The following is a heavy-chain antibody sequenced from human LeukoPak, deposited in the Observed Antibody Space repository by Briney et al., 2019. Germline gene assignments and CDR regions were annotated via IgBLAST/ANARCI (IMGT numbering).Heavy chain of an antibody. V-gene: IGHV4-39*01. D-gene: IGHD6-19*01. CDR1: GGSISSSSYY. CDR3: ARRSSGLGFDY. CDR2: IYYSGST. Sequence: SETLSLTCTVSGGSISSSSYYWGWIRQPPGKGLEWIGSIYYSGSTYYNPSLKSRVTISVDTSKNQFSLKLSSMTAADTAVYYCARRSSGLGFDYWGQGTLVTVSS. J-gene: IGHJ4*02.